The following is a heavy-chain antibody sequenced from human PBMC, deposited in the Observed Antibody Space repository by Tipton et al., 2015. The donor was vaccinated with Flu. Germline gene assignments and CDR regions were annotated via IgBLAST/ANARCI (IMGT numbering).Heavy chain of an antibody. J-gene: IGHJ4*02. CDR3: AAFCGGDCYILNY. V-gene: IGHV3-7*03. CDR1: GFTFSNYW. Sequence: SLRLSYAASGFTFSNYWMSWIRQAPRKGLEWVAHISQDGSEKYYVDSVKGRFTISRDNAKKSLYLQMNSLRAEDTAVYYCAAFCGGDCYILNYWGQGTLVTVSS. D-gene: IGHD2-21*01. CDR2: ISQDGSEK.